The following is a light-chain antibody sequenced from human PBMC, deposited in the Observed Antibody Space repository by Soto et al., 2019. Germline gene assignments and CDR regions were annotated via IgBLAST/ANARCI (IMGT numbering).Light chain of an antibody. V-gene: IGLV2-14*03. CDR3: SSYTSSSTQVV. J-gene: IGLJ2*01. Sequence: QSVLTQPASVSGSPGQAITISCTGTSSDVGGYNCVSWYQQYPGKAPKLMIYDVSNRPSGVSNRFSGSKSGNTASLTISGLQAEYEADYYCSSYTSSSTQVVFGGGTKLTVL. CDR2: DVS. CDR1: SSDVGGYNC.